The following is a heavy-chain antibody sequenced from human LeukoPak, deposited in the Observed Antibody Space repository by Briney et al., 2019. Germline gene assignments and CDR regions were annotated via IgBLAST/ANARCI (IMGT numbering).Heavy chain of an antibody. CDR3: AKVPRKQLWFARYYYYYYMDV. J-gene: IGHJ6*03. Sequence: GGSLRLSCAASGFTFSSYGMHWVRQAPGKGLEWVAFIRYDGSNKYYADSVKGRFTISRDNSKNTLYLQMNSLRAEDTAVYYCAKVPRKQLWFARYYYYYYMDVWGKGTTVTISS. V-gene: IGHV3-30*02. CDR1: GFTFSSYG. CDR2: IRYDGSNK. D-gene: IGHD5-18*01.